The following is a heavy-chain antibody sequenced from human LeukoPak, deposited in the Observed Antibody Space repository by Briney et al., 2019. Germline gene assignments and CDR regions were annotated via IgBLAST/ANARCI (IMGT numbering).Heavy chain of an antibody. CDR3: ARDDCSGGSCYKLDP. CDR2: ISSSSSYI. Sequence: GGSLRLSCAASGFTFSSYSMNWVRQPPGKELEWVSSISSSSSYIYYADSVEGRFTISRDNAKNSLYLQMNSLRAEDTAVYYCARDDCSGGSCYKLDPWGQGTLVTVSS. D-gene: IGHD2-15*01. V-gene: IGHV3-21*01. CDR1: GFTFSSYS. J-gene: IGHJ5*02.